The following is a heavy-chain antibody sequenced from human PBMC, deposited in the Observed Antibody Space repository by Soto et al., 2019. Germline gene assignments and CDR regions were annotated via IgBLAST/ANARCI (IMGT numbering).Heavy chain of an antibody. CDR3: AKADYSYSWAPGDY. J-gene: IGHJ4*02. CDR2: ISGSGDTT. Sequence: PGGSLRLSCAASRLTFSNYALNWVRQAPGKGLEWVSSISGSGDTTYYADSVKGRFTISRDNSKNTLYLQMNSLRVEDTALYYCAKADYSYSWAPGDYWGQGTLVTVSS. D-gene: IGHD6-13*01. CDR1: RLTFSNYA. V-gene: IGHV3-23*01.